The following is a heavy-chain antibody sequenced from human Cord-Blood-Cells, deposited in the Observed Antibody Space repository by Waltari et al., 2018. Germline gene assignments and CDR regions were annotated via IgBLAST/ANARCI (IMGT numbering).Heavy chain of an antibody. D-gene: IGHD5-18*01. CDR2: IIPIFGTA. CDR3: ARDLGTGYAFDI. J-gene: IGHJ3*02. Sequence: QVQLVQSGAEVKKPGSSVKVSGTASGGTFSSYAICCVRQAPGQGLEWMGGIIPIFGTANYAQKFQGRVTITADESTSTAYMELSSLRSEDTAVYYCARDLGTGYAFDIWGQGTMVTVSS. CDR1: GGTFSSYA. V-gene: IGHV1-69*01.